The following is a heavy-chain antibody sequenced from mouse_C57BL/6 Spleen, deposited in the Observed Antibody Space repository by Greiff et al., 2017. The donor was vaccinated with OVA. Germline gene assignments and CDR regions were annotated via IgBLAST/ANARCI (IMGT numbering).Heavy chain of an antibody. J-gene: IGHJ1*03. CDR2: IDPSDSET. CDR3: ARKREYRYFDV. CDR1: GYTFTSYW. V-gene: IGHV1-52*01. D-gene: IGHD2-10*02. Sequence: VKLQQPGAELVRPGSSVKLSCKASGYTFTSYWMHWVKQRPIQGLEWIGNIDPSDSETHYNQKFKDKATLTVDKSSSTAYMQLSSLTSEDSAVYYCARKREYRYFDVWGTGTTVTVSS.